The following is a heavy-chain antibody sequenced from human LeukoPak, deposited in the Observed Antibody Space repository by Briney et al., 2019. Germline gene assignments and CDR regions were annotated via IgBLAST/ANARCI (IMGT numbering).Heavy chain of an antibody. D-gene: IGHD3-22*01. CDR2: ISYDGSNK. J-gene: IGHJ4*02. CDR1: GFTFSSYA. CDR3: ARGNYYDSSGYAVFDY. Sequence: QTGGPLRLSCAASGFTFSSYAMHWVRQAPGKGLEWVAVISYDGSNKYYADSVKGRFTISRDNSKNTLYLQMNSLRAEDTAVYYCARGNYYDSSGYAVFDYWGQGTLVTVSS. V-gene: IGHV3-30*01.